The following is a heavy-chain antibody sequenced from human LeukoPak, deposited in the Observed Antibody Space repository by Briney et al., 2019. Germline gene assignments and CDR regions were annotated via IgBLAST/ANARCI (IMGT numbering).Heavy chain of an antibody. CDR3: AREDFYDSGSNDY. CDR1: GYTFTSYD. CDR2: MNPNSGNT. V-gene: IGHV1-8*01. J-gene: IGHJ4*02. Sequence: ASVKVSCKASGYTFTSYDINWVRQATGQGLEWMGWMNPNSGNTGYAQKCQGRVTMTRNTSISTAYMGLSSLRSEDTAVYYCAREDFYDSGSNDYWGQGTLVTVSS. D-gene: IGHD3-22*01.